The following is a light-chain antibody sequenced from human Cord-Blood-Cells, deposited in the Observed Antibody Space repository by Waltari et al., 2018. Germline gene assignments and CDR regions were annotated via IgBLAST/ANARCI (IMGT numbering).Light chain of an antibody. CDR3: SSYTSSSTWV. J-gene: IGLJ3*02. CDR2: EVR. CDR1: SSDVGRYTR. Sequence: QSALTQPPSVSGSPGQSVTISCTGTSSDVGRYTRVSWYQQPPATAPKLMIYEVRNRPSVVPDRFSGSKSGNTASLTISGLQAEDEADYYCSSYTSSSTWVFGGGTKLTVL. V-gene: IGLV2-18*02.